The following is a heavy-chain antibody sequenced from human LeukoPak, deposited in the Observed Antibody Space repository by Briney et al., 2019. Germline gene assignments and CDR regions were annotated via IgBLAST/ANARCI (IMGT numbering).Heavy chain of an antibody. D-gene: IGHD6-13*01. Sequence: SVKVSCKASGGIFRSYGISWVRQAPGQGLEWMGGIIPISGRPEYAQNFQGRVTITTDESTSTAYMELSSLRSDDTAVYYCARVNYSSNWPYWYYYMDVWGEGTTVTVSS. V-gene: IGHV1-69*05. CDR3: ARVNYSSNWPYWYYYMDV. J-gene: IGHJ6*03. CDR2: IIPISGRP. CDR1: GGIFRSYG.